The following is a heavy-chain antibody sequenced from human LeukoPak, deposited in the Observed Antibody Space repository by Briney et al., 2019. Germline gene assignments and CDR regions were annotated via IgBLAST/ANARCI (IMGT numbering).Heavy chain of an antibody. CDR2: ISSSGSTI. Sequence: PGGSLRLSCAASGFTFSSYEMNWVRQAPGKGLEWVSYISSSGSTIYYADSVKGRFTISRDNAKNSLYLQMNSLRAEDTAVYYCARAMTGDGFDPWGQGTLVTVSS. D-gene: IGHD7-27*01. CDR1: GFTFSSYE. J-gene: IGHJ5*02. CDR3: ARAMTGDGFDP. V-gene: IGHV3-48*03.